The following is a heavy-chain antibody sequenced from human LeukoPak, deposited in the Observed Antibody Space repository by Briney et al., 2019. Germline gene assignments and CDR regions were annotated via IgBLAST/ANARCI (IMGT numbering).Heavy chain of an antibody. V-gene: IGHV1-2*02. J-gene: IGHJ4*02. CDR2: INPNSGGT. D-gene: IGHD2-2*01. CDR1: GYTFTGYY. Sequence: ASVKVSCKASGYTFTGYYMHWVRQAPGQGLEWMGWINPNSGGTNYAQKFQGRVTMTRDTSISTAYMELSRLRSDDTAVYYCASEGDIVVVPAEGQFDYWGQGTLVTVSS. CDR3: ASEGDIVVVPAEGQFDY.